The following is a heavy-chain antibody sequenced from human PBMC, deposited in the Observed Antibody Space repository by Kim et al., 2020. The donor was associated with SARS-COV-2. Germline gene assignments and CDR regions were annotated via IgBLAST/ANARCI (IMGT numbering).Heavy chain of an antibody. CDR3: TRGMYTGTAGADVFDI. CDR1: GFSFRSFG. Sequence: GGSLRLSCVASGFSFRSFGMHWVRQAPGKGLEWVTNIWNDGSKEYYVDSVEGRFTISRDDSKNTVYLQMSSPRAEDTAVYYCTRGMYTGTAGADVFDIWGQGTMVTVSS. CDR2: IWNDGSKE. J-gene: IGHJ3*02. V-gene: IGHV3-33*01. D-gene: IGHD1-1*01.